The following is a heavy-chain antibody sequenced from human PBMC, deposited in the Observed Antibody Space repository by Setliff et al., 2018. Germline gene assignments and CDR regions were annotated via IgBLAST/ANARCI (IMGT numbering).Heavy chain of an antibody. CDR3: ARAAPYYNFWSGYYTPTNWFDP. V-gene: IGHV4-61*01. CDR1: GGSISSSSYY. Sequence: SETLSLTCTVSGGSISSSSYYWSWIRQPPGKGLEWIGSIYYSGSTNYNPSLKSRVTISVDTSKNQFSLKLSSVTAADTAVYYCARAAPYYNFWSGYYTPTNWFDPWGQGTLVTVSS. CDR2: IYYSGST. J-gene: IGHJ5*02. D-gene: IGHD3-3*01.